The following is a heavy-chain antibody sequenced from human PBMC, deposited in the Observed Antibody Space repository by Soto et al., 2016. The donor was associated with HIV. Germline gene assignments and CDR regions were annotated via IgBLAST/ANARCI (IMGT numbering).Heavy chain of an antibody. D-gene: IGHD3-10*01. CDR2: ISYDGSNK. CDR1: GFTFSSYA. J-gene: IGHJ6*01. CDR3: ARGGEMAYYYGMDV. Sequence: VQLVESGGGVVQPGRSLRLSCAASGFTFSSYAMHWVRQAPGKGLEWVAVISYDGSNKYYADSVKGRFTISRDNSKNTLYLQMNSLRAEDTAVYYCARGGEMAYYYGMDVWGKGQRSPSP. V-gene: IGHV3-30*04.